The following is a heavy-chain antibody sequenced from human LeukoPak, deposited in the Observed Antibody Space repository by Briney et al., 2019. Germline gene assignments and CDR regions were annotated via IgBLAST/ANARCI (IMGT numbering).Heavy chain of an antibody. D-gene: IGHD3-16*01. J-gene: IGHJ4*02. V-gene: IGHV1-69*13. CDR2: IIPIFGTA. CDR3: ARGLQYFVWAGDY. Sequence: SVKVSCKASGGTLSSYAISWVQQAPGQGLEWMGGIIPIFGTANYAQKFQGRVTITADEPTSTAYMELSSLRSEDTAVYYCARGLQYFVWAGDYWGQGTLVTVSS. CDR1: GGTLSSYA.